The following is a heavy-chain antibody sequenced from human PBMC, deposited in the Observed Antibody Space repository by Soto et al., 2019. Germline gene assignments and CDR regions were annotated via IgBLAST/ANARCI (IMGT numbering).Heavy chain of an antibody. V-gene: IGHV3-33*01. CDR1: GFPFSSYG. CDR2: IWYDGSNK. CDR3: ARMYYYGSGSDAGVSDY. Sequence: GGSLRLSCAASGFPFSSYGMHWVRQATGKGLEWVAVIWYDGSNKYYADSVKGRFTISRDNSKNTLYLQMNSLRAEDTAVYYCARMYYYGSGSDAGVSDYWGQGTLVTVSS. D-gene: IGHD3-10*01. J-gene: IGHJ4*02.